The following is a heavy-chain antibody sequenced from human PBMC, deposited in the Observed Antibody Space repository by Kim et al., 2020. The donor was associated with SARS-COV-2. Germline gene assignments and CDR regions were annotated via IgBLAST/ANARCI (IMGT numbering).Heavy chain of an antibody. Sequence: YADSVKGRFTTSRDNSKTTLYLQMNSLRAEDTAVYYCAKVRGNGDNWFDPWGQGTLVTVSS. J-gene: IGHJ5*02. V-gene: IGHV3-30*02. D-gene: IGHD4-17*01. CDR3: AKVRGNGDNWFDP.